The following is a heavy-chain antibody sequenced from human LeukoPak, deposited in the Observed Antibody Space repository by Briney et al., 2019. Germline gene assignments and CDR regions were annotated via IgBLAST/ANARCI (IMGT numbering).Heavy chain of an antibody. V-gene: IGHV1-46*01. Sequence: ASVKVSCKASGYTFTSYYMHWVRQAPGQGLEGMGIINPSGGSTSYAQKFQGRVTMTRDTSTSTVYMELSSLRSEDTAVYYCARDPVTIFGVNYYMDVWGKGTTVTVSS. CDR2: INPSGGST. CDR1: GYTFTSYY. CDR3: ARDPVTIFGVNYYMDV. J-gene: IGHJ6*03. D-gene: IGHD3-3*01.